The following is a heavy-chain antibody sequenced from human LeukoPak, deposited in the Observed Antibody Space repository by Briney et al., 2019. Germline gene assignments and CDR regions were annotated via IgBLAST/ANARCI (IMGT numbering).Heavy chain of an antibody. Sequence: SETLSLTCAVYGGSFSGYYWSWIRQPPGKGLEWIGEINHSGSTNYNPSLKSRVTISVDTSKNQFSLKLSSVTAADTAVYYCARGAFVITISGVVITQFDYWGHGTLVTVFS. CDR3: ARGAFVITISGVVITQFDY. J-gene: IGHJ4*01. CDR2: INHSGST. D-gene: IGHD3-3*01. CDR1: GGSFSGYY. V-gene: IGHV4-34*01.